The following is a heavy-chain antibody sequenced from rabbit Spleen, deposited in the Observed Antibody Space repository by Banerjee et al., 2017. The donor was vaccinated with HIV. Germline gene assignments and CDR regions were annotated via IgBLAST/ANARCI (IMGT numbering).Heavy chain of an antibody. CDR3: ARAVADDNRRYNL. CDR2: IYTGSNSRT. V-gene: IGHV1S40*01. Sequence: QSLEESGGDLVKPGASLTLTCTASGFSFSSTYYMCWVRQAPGKGLEWIGCIYTGSNSRTWYASWAKGRFTGSKTSSTTVTLQMTSLTAADTATYFCARAVADDNRRYNLWGPGTLVTVS. CDR1: GFSFSSTYY. D-gene: IGHD2-1*01. J-gene: IGHJ4*01.